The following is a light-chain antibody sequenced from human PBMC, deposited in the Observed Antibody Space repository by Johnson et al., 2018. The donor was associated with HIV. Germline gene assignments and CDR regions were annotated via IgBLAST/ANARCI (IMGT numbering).Light chain of an antibody. V-gene: IGLV1-51*02. CDR2: ENN. CDR3: GIFDTSLSAGGV. Sequence: QSVLTQPPSVSAAPGQKVTISCSGSNSNIGNNYVSWYQQLPGAAPNLLIHENNQRPSGIPDRSSGSKSCTSATLGIAGLQTGHEADYYCGIFDTSLSAGGVFGTGTKVTVL. J-gene: IGLJ1*01. CDR1: NSNIGNNY.